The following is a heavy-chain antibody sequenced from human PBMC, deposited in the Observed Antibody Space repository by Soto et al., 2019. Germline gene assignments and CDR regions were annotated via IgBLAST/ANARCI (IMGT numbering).Heavy chain of an antibody. CDR1: GFTFSSYS. J-gene: IGHJ6*03. CDR3: ARVIMITFGGAGYYYYMDV. D-gene: IGHD3-16*01. V-gene: IGHV3-48*01. Sequence: GGSLRLSCAASGFTFSSYSMNWVRQAPGKGLEWVSYISSSSSTIYYADSVKGRFTISRDNAKNSLYLQMNSLRAEDTAVYYCARVIMITFGGAGYYYYMDVWGKGTTVTVSS. CDR2: ISSSSSTI.